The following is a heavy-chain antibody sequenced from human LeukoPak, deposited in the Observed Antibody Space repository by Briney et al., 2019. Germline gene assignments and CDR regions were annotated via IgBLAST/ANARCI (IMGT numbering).Heavy chain of an antibody. CDR2: ISGSGGST. V-gene: IGHV3-23*01. Sequence: YPGGTLRLSCAASGFTFSSYGMSWVRQAPGKGLEWVSAISGSGGSTYYADSVKGRFTISRDNSKNTLYLQMNSLRAEDTAVYYCAKMPYGSGSSYYFDYWGQGTLVTVSS. CDR3: AKMPYGSGSSYYFDY. J-gene: IGHJ4*02. CDR1: GFTFSSYG. D-gene: IGHD3-10*01.